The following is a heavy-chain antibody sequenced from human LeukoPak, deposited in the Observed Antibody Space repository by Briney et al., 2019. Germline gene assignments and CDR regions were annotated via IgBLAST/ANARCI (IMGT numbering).Heavy chain of an antibody. Sequence: GGCLRLSCAASGFTFSSYGMHWVRQAPGKGLEWVAFIRYDGTNKYYAESVKGRFTISRDNSKNTLYVQMNSLRAEDTAVYYCAKGNYYDSSAYNWFDPWGQGTLVTVSS. D-gene: IGHD3-22*01. CDR1: GFTFSSYG. CDR3: AKGNYYDSSAYNWFDP. V-gene: IGHV3-30*02. CDR2: IRYDGTNK. J-gene: IGHJ5*02.